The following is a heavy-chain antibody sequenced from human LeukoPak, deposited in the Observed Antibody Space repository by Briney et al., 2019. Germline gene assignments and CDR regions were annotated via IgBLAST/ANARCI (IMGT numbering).Heavy chain of an antibody. J-gene: IGHJ3*02. Sequence: GGSLRLSCAASGLTFSSYWMSWVRQAPGKGLEWVANIKQDGSEKYYVDSVKGRFTISRDNAKNSLYLQMNSLRAEDTAVYYCASSAYYDFWSGYSYDAFDIWGQGTMVTVSS. CDR2: IKQDGSEK. D-gene: IGHD3-3*01. CDR3: ASSAYYDFWSGYSYDAFDI. CDR1: GLTFSSYW. V-gene: IGHV3-7*03.